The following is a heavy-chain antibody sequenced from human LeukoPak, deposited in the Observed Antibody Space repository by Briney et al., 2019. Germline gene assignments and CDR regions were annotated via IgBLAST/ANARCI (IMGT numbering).Heavy chain of an antibody. CDR2: ITPSGGTT. CDR3: SGSDY. CDR1: GYTFTNDY. Sequence: ASVKVSCKASGYTFTNDYMHWVRQAPGQGLEWMGIITPSGGTTTYSQKFQGRVTMTGDPSTSTVYMELSSLSSEDTAVYYCSGSDYWGQGTLVTVSS. J-gene: IGHJ4*02. V-gene: IGHV1-46*01.